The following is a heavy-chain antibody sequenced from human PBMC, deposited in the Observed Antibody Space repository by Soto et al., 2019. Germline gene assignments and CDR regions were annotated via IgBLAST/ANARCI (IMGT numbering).Heavy chain of an antibody. CDR2: ISGSGGDT. J-gene: IGHJ4*01. V-gene: IGHV3-23*01. CDR1: GFTFTSYA. CDR3: SRRDYSDY. Sequence: PGGSLRLSCSASGFTFTSYAMSWVRQAPGKGLEWVSGISGSGGDTKSADSVKGRFTISRDNAKNSLYLQMNSLRAEDTAMYYCSRRDYSDYWGQGILVTVSS.